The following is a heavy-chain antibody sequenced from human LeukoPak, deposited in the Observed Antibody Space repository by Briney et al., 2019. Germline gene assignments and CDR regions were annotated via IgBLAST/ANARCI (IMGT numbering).Heavy chain of an antibody. Sequence: PGGSLRLSRAASGFTFDNFGMHWVRQAPGRGLEGVALMSYDGTSKYYADSVKGRFTISRDDSKDTLFLEMNSLRGEDTAVYYCVRGPETYFYYSGSSSDFDYWGQGTPVTISS. J-gene: IGHJ4*02. CDR3: VRGPETYFYYSGSSSDFDY. CDR2: MSYDGTSK. D-gene: IGHD3-10*01. CDR1: GFTFDNFG. V-gene: IGHV3-33*01.